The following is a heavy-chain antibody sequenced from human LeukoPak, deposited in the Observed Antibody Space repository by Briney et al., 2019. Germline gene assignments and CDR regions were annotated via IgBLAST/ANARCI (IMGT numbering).Heavy chain of an antibody. J-gene: IGHJ3*02. CDR3: ARPTEMATIRDAFDI. V-gene: IGHV3-74*01. CDR1: GFNFTSYW. Sequence: GGSLRLSCVASGFNFTSYWMHWVRPAPGKGLVWLSRINSDGSSTTYADSVKGRFTISRDNAKKTLYLQMNSLRAEDTAVYYCARPTEMATIRDAFDIWGQGTLVTVSS. D-gene: IGHD5-24*01. CDR2: INSDGSST.